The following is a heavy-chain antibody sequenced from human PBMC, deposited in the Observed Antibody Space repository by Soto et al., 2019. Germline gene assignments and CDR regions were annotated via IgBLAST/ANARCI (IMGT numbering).Heavy chain of an antibody. V-gene: IGHV4-34*01. J-gene: IGHJ4*02. CDR1: GGSFSGYY. CDR3: ARAFVVVTAIGPGPCYFDY. Sequence: KTSETLSLTCAVYGGSFSGYYWSWIRQPPGKGLEWIGEINHSGSTNYNPSLKSRVTISVDTSKNQFSLKLSSVTAADTAVYYCARAFVVVTAIGPGPCYFDYWGQGTLVTVSS. CDR2: INHSGST. D-gene: IGHD2-21*02.